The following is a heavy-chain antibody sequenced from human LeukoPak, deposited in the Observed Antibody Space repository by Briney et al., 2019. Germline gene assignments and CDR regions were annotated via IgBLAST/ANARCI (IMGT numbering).Heavy chain of an antibody. D-gene: IGHD4-23*01. J-gene: IGHJ4*02. CDR2: IYSGGST. CDR1: GFTVSSNY. V-gene: IGHV3-66*01. Sequence: GGSLRLSCAAPGFTVSSNYMSWVRQAPGKGLEWVSVIYSGGSTYYADSVKGRFTISRDNSKNTLYLQMNSLRAEDTAVYYCARGKAAVVTFDYWGQGTLVTVSS. CDR3: ARGKAAVVTFDY.